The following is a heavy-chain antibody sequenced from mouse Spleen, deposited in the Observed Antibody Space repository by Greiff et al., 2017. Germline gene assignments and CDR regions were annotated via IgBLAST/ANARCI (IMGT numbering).Heavy chain of an antibody. V-gene: IGHV3-6*01. CDR2: ISYDGSN. CDR1: GYSITSGYY. D-gene: IGHD1-1*01. CDR3: ARGPSTVVTMDY. Sequence: EVQLVESGPGLVKPSQSLSLTCSVTGYSITSGYYWNWIRQFPGNKLEWMGYISYDGSNNYNPSLKNRISITRDTSKNQFFLKLNSVTTEDTATYYCARGPSTVVTMDYWGQGTSVTVSS. J-gene: IGHJ4*01.